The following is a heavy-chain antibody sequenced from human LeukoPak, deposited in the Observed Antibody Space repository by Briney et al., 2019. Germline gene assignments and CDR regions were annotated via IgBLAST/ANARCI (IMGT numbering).Heavy chain of an antibody. J-gene: IGHJ4*02. D-gene: IGHD6-13*01. V-gene: IGHV3-23*01. CDR2: ISGSGGST. CDR3: AKHRYSSSWYYFDY. CDR1: GLTFSSYA. Sequence: GGSLRLSCAASGLTFSSYAMSWVRQAPGKGLEWVSAISGSGGSTYYADSVKGRFTISRDNSKNTLYLQMNSLRAEDTAVYYCAKHRYSSSWYYFDYWGQGTLVTVSS.